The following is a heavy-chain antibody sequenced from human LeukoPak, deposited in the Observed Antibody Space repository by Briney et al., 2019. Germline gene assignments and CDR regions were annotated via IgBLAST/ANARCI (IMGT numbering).Heavy chain of an antibody. CDR1: GFTFDDYA. V-gene: IGHV3-9*03. J-gene: IGHJ4*02. Sequence: PGRSLRLSCAASGFTFDDYAMHWVRQAPGKSLEWVSGISWNSGSVDYADSVKGRFTISRDNAKNSLYLQMNSLRAEDMALYFCAKDRYSTSSCFDYWGQGTLVTVSS. D-gene: IGHD6-6*01. CDR3: AKDRYSTSSCFDY. CDR2: ISWNSGSV.